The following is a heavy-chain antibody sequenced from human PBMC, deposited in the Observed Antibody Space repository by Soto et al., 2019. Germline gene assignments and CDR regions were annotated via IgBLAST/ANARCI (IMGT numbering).Heavy chain of an antibody. J-gene: IGHJ6*02. Sequence: ASVKVSCKASGYTFTGYGISWVRQAPGQGLEWMGWISAYNGNTNYAQKLQGRVTMTTDTSTSTAYMELRSLRSDDTAVYYCARGAIFGVVIRSYYYYGMDVWGQGTTVTVSS. CDR1: GYTFTGYG. V-gene: IGHV1-18*04. CDR3: ARGAIFGVVIRSYYYYGMDV. CDR2: ISAYNGNT. D-gene: IGHD3-3*01.